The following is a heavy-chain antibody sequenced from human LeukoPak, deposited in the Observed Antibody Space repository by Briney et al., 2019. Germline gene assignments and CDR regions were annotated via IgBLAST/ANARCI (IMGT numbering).Heavy chain of an antibody. J-gene: IGHJ3*02. CDR2: IYYSGST. CDR3: AIGWGDDAFDI. CDR1: GGSVSSGSYY. Sequence: SETLSLTCTVSGGSVSSGSYYWSWIRQPPGKGLEWIGYIYYSGSTNYNPSLKSRVTISVDTSKNQFSLKLSSVTAADTAVYYCAIGWGDDAFDIWGQGTMVTASS. V-gene: IGHV4-61*01. D-gene: IGHD3-16*01.